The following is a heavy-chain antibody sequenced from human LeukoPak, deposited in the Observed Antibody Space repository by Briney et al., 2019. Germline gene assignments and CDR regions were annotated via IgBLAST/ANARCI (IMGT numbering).Heavy chain of an antibody. CDR3: ARGTMSPNGRAVADLSNWFDP. D-gene: IGHD6-19*01. J-gene: IGHJ5*02. Sequence: PGGSLRLSCAASGFTFSSYTMNWVRQAPGKGLEWVSTMSVSGSYIYYADPVKGRFTISRDNAKNSLYLQMNSLRAEDTAVYYCARGTMSPNGRAVADLSNWFDPWGQGTLVTVSS. CDR2: MSVSGSYI. CDR1: GFTFSSYT. V-gene: IGHV3-21*03.